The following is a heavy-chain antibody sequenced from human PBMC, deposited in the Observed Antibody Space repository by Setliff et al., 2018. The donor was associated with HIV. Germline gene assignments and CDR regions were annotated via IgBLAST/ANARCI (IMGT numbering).Heavy chain of an antibody. Sequence: SETLSLTCTVSGGSISSYYWSWIRQPPGKGLEWIGYINTSGTTNYNPSLKSRVTISVDTSKNQFSLKLISVTAADTAVYFCARQTYYYDNSGHNWFDPWGQGTLVTVSS. J-gene: IGHJ5*02. D-gene: IGHD3-22*01. CDR2: INTSGTT. CDR1: GGSISSYY. CDR3: ARQTYYYDNSGHNWFDP. V-gene: IGHV4-4*09.